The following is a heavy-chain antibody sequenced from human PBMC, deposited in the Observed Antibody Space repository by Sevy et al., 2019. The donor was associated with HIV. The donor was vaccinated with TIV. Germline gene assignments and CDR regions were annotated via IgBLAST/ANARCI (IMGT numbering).Heavy chain of an antibody. V-gene: IGHV1-24*01. Sequence: ASVKVSWKLSGYTLTDFSMHWVRQAPGKGLEWVATFDPEDGRIIYAQTFQGRVTMTEDTSTDTAYMELNSLRSDDTAVYYCATTKDYYDSSGYPFDYWGQGTQVTVSS. D-gene: IGHD3-22*01. CDR1: GYTLTDFS. J-gene: IGHJ4*02. CDR2: FDPEDGRI. CDR3: ATTKDYYDSSGYPFDY.